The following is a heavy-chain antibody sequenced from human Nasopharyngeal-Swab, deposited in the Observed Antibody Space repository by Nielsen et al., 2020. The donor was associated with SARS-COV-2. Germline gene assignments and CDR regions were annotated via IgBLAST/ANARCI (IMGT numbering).Heavy chain of an antibody. CDR3: ARGARFAVDYFDY. J-gene: IGHJ4*02. D-gene: IGHD6-19*01. Sequence: ASVQASCKASGYIFTRNYTHCVRQSPGQGLEWMGIINPSGGSTSYAQKFQGRAKMTRDTSTSTLYMELSSLRFEDTAVYYCARGARFAVDYFDYWGQGTLVTVSS. CDR1: GYIFTRNY. V-gene: IGHV1-46*01. CDR2: INPSGGST.